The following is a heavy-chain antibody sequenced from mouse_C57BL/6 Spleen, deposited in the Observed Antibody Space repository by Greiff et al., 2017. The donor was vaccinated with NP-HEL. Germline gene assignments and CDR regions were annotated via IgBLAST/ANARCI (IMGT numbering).Heavy chain of an antibody. D-gene: IGHD1-1*01. CDR3: TINYYGSGSY. CDR1: GFNIKDDY. J-gene: IGHJ3*01. V-gene: IGHV14-4*01. CDR2: NDPENGDT. Sequence: EVQLQQSGAELVRPGASVKLSCTASGFNIKDDYMHWVKQRPEQGLEWIGWNDPENGDTEYASKFQGKATITADTSSNTAYLQLSSLTSEDTAVYYCTINYYGSGSYWGQGTLVTVSA.